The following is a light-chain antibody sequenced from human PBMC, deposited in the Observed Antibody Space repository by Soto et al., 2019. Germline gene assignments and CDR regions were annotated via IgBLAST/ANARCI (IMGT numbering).Light chain of an antibody. CDR2: GAS. CDR1: QSVSNNY. Sequence: EMVLTQSPGTLSLSPGERASLSCTASQSVSNNYLAWYQQKPGQAPRLLIYGASNRATGIPDRFSGSGSGTDFTLTISRLEPEDFAVYYCQQYGSSGTFGQGTKVDI. CDR3: QQYGSSGT. V-gene: IGKV3-20*01. J-gene: IGKJ1*01.